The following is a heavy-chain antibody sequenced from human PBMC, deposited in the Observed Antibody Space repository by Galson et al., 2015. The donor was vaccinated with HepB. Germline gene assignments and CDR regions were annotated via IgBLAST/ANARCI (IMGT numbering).Heavy chain of an antibody. CDR3: AKDQGGWGYAFDI. CDR1: GFTFSSYA. D-gene: IGHD3-10*01. CDR2: ISGSGGST. J-gene: IGHJ3*02. Sequence: SLRLSCAASGFTFSSYAMSWVRQAPGKGLEWVSAISGSGGSTYYADSVKGRFTISRDNSKNTLYLQMNSLRAEDTAIYYCAKDQGGWGYAFDIWGQGTMVTVSS. V-gene: IGHV3-23*01.